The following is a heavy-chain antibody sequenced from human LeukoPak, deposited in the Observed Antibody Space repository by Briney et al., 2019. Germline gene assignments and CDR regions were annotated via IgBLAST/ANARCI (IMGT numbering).Heavy chain of an antibody. V-gene: IGHV3-30*02. D-gene: IGHD3-22*01. J-gene: IGHJ4*02. Sequence: GGSLRLSCAASGFTFSHHGMHWVRQAPGKGLEWVAFIRNDGSNHYYADSVKGRFTVSRDNAKKSLYLQMNSLRAEDTAVYYCGRSQNYNDSSGYSYWGQGTLVTVSS. CDR3: GRSQNYNDSSGYSY. CDR1: GFTFSHHG. CDR2: IRNDGSNH.